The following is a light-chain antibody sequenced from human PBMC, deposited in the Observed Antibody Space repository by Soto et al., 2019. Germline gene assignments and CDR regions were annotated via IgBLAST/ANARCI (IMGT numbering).Light chain of an antibody. V-gene: IGKV3-20*01. CDR2: GAS. CDR1: QSVSSSN. Sequence: VLTQSPGTLSLSPGERATLSCRSSQSVSSSNLAWYQKKPGQAPRALIYGASTRATGIPDRFSGSGSGSAFTLTISRLEPEDFAVYDCQQYDSPPYTFGQGTNLEIK. CDR3: QQYDSPPYT. J-gene: IGKJ2*01.